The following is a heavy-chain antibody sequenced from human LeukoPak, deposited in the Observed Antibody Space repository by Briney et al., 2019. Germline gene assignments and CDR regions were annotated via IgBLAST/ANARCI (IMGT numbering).Heavy chain of an antibody. Sequence: ASVKVSCKPPGYSFTSYGVSWVRQAPGQRLEWMGWISTYNYNTNYAQKFRGRVTMTRDTSTSTVYMELRSLRSEDTAIYYCARQVDTTMALPDYWGQGTLVTVSS. D-gene: IGHD5-18*01. V-gene: IGHV1-18*01. CDR2: ISTYNYNT. CDR3: ARQVDTTMALPDY. CDR1: GYSFTSYG. J-gene: IGHJ4*02.